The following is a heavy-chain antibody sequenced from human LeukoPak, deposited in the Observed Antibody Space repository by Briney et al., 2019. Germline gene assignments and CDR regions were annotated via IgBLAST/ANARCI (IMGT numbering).Heavy chain of an antibody. D-gene: IGHD3-22*01. V-gene: IGHV4-39*01. J-gene: IGHJ5*02. CDR2: IYYSGST. CDR1: GGSISSSSYY. CDR3: ARHLTTMIVVYPHHNWFDP. Sequence: PSETLSLTCTVSGGSISSSSYYWGWIRQPPGKGLEWIGSIYYSGSTYYNPSLKSRVTISVDTSKNQFSLKLSSVTAADTAVYYCARHLTTMIVVYPHHNWFDPWGQGTLVTVSS.